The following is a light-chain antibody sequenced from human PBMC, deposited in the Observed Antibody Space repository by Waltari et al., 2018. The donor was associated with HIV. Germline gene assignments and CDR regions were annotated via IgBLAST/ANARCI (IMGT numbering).Light chain of an antibody. V-gene: IGLV3-27*01. CDR3: YSAADNMGV. CDR1: VLAKKY. CDR2: KAN. Sequence: SYELTQPSSMSVSPGQTARITCSGDVLAKKYARWFQQKPGQAPVLLIYKANERPSGIPERFSGSSSGTTVTLTISGAQVDDEADYYCYSAADNMGVFGGGTKLTVL. J-gene: IGLJ3*02.